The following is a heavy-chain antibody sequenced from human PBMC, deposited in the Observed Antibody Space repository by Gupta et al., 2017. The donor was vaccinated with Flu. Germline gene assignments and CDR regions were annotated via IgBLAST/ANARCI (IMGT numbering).Heavy chain of an antibody. D-gene: IGHD6-19*01. J-gene: IGHJ4*02. V-gene: IGHV3-21*01. CDR3: ARGRHGSSSGWIDF. Sequence: EVHLVEHGGGLVKPGGSLRIFCAASGFTFSSYAMTWVRQAPGKGLECVSSMSRGDCYIWYADSVKGRFTISRDNGKNSLYLQMDSLRAEDTAVYFCARGRHGSSSGWIDFWGQVTLVSVSS. CDR1: GFTFSSYA. CDR2: MSRGDCYI.